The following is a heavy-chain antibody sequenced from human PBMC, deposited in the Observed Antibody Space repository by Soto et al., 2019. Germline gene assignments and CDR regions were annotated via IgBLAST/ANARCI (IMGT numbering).Heavy chain of an antibody. J-gene: IGHJ4*02. CDR2: IRSKANNYAT. V-gene: IGHV3-73*02. D-gene: IGHD2-2*01. Sequence: EVQLVESGGGMVRPGGSLKLSCAASGFTFSGSVMHWVGQASGKGLEWVGRIRSKANNYATAYAASVKGRFTISREDSKNMAFLQMKSLKIEDTAVYYCSSPEYCSGTSCLGYWGQGTLVTVSS. CDR1: GFTFSGSV. CDR3: SSPEYCSGTSCLGY.